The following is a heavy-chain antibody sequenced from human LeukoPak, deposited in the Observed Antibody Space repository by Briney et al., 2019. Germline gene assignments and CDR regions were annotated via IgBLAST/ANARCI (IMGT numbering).Heavy chain of an antibody. Sequence: PGGSLRLSCAASGFTVSSKYMSWVRQTPGKGLQWVAHIYSSGDAYTPDSVKGRFTISRDDSENTLYLQMDSLRAEDTAVYYCATGYYFGSGSYGYLDYWGQGTLVTVSS. CDR3: ATGYYFGSGSYGYLDY. D-gene: IGHD3-10*01. J-gene: IGHJ4*02. CDR1: GFTVSSKY. CDR2: IYSSGDA. V-gene: IGHV3-53*01.